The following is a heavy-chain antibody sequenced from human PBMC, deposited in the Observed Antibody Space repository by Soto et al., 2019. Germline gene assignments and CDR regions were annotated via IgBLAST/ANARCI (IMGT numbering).Heavy chain of an antibody. Sequence: QITLRESGPTLVKPTQTLTLTCTFSGFSLSTTGMGVGWIRQPPGKALEWLALIYWDDDKRYSPSLESKLAITKATSNNPGGLKKTNMGPVDTATYYCAHRSSDYDSSGLGFDSWGHGTLVTVSS. V-gene: IGHV2-5*02. CDR1: GFSLSTTGMG. D-gene: IGHD3-22*01. J-gene: IGHJ5*01. CDR2: IYWDDDK. CDR3: AHRSSDYDSSGLGFDS.